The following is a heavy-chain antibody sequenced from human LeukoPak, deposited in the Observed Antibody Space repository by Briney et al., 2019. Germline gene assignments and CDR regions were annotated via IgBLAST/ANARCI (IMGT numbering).Heavy chain of an antibody. CDR2: INPSGGST. Sequence: ASVKVSCKASGYTFTSYYMHWVRQAPGQGLEWMGIINPSGGSTTYAQNFQGRVTMTRETSTSTVYMELSSLRSEDTAVYYCARGSNQLNPLPQPWGQGTLVTVSS. CDR3: ARGSNQLNPLPQP. J-gene: IGHJ5*02. CDR1: GYTFTSYY. V-gene: IGHV1-46*01. D-gene: IGHD1-14*01.